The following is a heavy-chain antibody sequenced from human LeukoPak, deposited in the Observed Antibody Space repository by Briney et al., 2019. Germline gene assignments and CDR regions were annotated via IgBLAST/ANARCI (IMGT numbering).Heavy chain of an antibody. J-gene: IGHJ3*02. V-gene: IGHV4-39*07. CDR2: IYYSGST. CDR1: GGSISSSSYY. CDR3: ARGPYSYDSSGAFDI. D-gene: IGHD3-22*01. Sequence: SETLSLTCTVSGGSISSSSYYWGWIRQPPGKGLEWIGSIYYSGSTNYNPSLKSRVTISVDTSKNQFSLKLSSVTAADTAVYFCARGPYSYDSSGAFDIWGQGTMATVSS.